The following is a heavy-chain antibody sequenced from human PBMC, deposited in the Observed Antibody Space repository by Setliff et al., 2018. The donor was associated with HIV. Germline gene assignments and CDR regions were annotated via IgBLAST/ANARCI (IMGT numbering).Heavy chain of an antibody. CDR1: GGPFTSYT. CDR2: IIPVIPLS. CDR3: ASLEGLEKTRGEESDS. D-gene: IGHD3-3*01. Sequence: SVKVSCKASGGPFTSYTFAGVRQAPGQGLEWMGGIIPVIPLSKYAQKFQGRLTITTDESTSTAYMELSSLTSEDTAIYYCASLEGLEKTRGEESDSWGQGTLVTVSS. V-gene: IGHV1-69*16. J-gene: IGHJ4*02.